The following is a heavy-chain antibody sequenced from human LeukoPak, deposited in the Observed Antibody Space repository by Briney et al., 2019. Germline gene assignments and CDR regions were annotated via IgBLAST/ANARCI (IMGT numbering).Heavy chain of an antibody. J-gene: IGHJ4*02. Sequence: GRSLRLSCAASGFTFSSYGMHWVRQAPGKGLEWVAVIWYDGSNKYYADSVKGRFTISRDNAKNSLYLQMNSLRAEDTAVYYCARGYDSWDSWGQGTLVTVSS. CDR2: IWYDGSNK. CDR1: GFTFSSYG. CDR3: ARGYDSWDS. V-gene: IGHV3-33*01. D-gene: IGHD3-16*01.